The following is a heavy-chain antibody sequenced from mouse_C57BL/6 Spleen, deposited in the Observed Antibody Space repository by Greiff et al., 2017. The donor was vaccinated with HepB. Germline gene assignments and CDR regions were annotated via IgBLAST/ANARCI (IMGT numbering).Heavy chain of an antibody. J-gene: IGHJ3*01. CDR3: ARPDGNFLAY. Sequence: EVQLVESGGGLVKPGGSLKLSCAASGFTFSDYGMHWVRQAPEKGLEWVAYISSGSSTIYYADTVKGRFTISRDNAKNTLFLQMTSLRSEDTAMYYCARPDGNFLAYWGQGTLVTVSA. CDR2: ISSGSSTI. D-gene: IGHD2-1*01. V-gene: IGHV5-17*01. CDR1: GFTFSDYG.